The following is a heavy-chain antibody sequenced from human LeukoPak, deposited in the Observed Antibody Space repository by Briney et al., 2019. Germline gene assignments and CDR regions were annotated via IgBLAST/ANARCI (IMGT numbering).Heavy chain of an antibody. CDR1: GYTFTSYY. CDR3: ARDDYDSSGYYDAFDI. J-gene: IGHJ3*02. V-gene: IGHV1-69*04. D-gene: IGHD3-22*01. Sequence: SVKVSCKASGYTFTSYYMHWVRQAPGQGLEWMGRIIPILGIANYAQKFQGRVTITADKSTSTAYMELSSLRSEDTAVYYCARDDYDSSGYYDAFDIWGQGTMVTVSS. CDR2: IIPILGIA.